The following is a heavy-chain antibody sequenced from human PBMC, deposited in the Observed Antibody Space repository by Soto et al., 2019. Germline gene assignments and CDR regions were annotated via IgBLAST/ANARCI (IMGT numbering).Heavy chain of an antibody. CDR3: AKQVRDGTSSPYYFDY. D-gene: IGHD6-6*01. CDR1: GFTFSNYA. V-gene: IGHV3-23*01. Sequence: PGGSLRLSCAGSGFTFSNYAMSWVRQAPGKGLEWVSAISSAVNTYYADSVKGRFTISRDNSKNTLSLQMNSLRAEDTAVYYCAKQVRDGTSSPYYFDYWGQGXLVTVSS. CDR2: ISSAVNT. J-gene: IGHJ4*02.